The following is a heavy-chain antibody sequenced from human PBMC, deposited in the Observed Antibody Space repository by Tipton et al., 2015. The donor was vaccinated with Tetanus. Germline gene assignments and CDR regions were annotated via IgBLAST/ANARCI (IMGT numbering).Heavy chain of an antibody. CDR3: ATTPDYYYYGMDV. CDR2: IYYSGST. Sequence: TLSLTCTVSGGSISSGGYYWSWIRQHPGKGLEWIGYIYYSGSTYYNPSLKSRVTISVDTSKDQFSLKLSSVTAADTAVYYCATTPDYYYYGMDVWAQGTTVTVSS. V-gene: IGHV4-31*03. J-gene: IGHJ6*02. CDR1: GGSISSGGYY.